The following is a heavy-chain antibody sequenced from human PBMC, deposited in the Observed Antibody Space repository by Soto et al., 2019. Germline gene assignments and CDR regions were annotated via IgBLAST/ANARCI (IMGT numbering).Heavy chain of an antibody. CDR2: ISISSSDR. V-gene: IGHV3-21*06. Sequence: GGSLRLSCAASGFTLRTYTMNWVRQAPGKGLEWVSSISISSSDRYYADSVRGRFTISRDNAKNALYLQMNSLRADDTAVYFCVRCMNPLFGGQGTLVTVSS. CDR3: VRCMNPLF. CDR1: GFTLRTYT. J-gene: IGHJ4*01.